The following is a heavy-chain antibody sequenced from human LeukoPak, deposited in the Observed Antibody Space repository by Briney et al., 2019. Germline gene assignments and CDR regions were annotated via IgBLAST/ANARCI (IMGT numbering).Heavy chain of an antibody. CDR3: AREASGTIGKL. V-gene: IGHV7-4-1*02. CDR2: INTNTGNP. D-gene: IGHD5-12*01. J-gene: IGHJ4*02. Sequence: EASVTVSCTASGYTFTSYAMNWVRQAPGQGLEWMGWINTNTGNPTYAQGFTGRFVFSLDTSVSTAYLQISSLKAEDTAVYYCAREASGTIGKLWGQGTLVTVSS. CDR1: GYTFTSYA.